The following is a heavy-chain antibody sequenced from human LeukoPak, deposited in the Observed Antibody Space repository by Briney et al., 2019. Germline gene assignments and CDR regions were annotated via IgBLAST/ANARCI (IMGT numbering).Heavy chain of an antibody. J-gene: IGHJ5*02. Sequence: SETLSLTCAVSGGSISSGGYSWSWIRQPPGKGLEWIGYIYHSGSTYYNPSLKSRVTISVDRSKNQFSLKLSSVTAADTAVYYCARIVYYYDSSGYSNWFGPWGQGTLLTVSS. CDR1: GGSISSGGYS. CDR2: IYHSGST. CDR3: ARIVYYYDSSGYSNWFGP. D-gene: IGHD3-22*01. V-gene: IGHV4-30-2*01.